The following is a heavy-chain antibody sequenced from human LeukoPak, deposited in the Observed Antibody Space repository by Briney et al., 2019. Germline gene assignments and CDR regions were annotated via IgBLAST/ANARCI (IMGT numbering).Heavy chain of an antibody. CDR1: GGTFSSYA. CDR2: IIPIFGTA. Sequence: ASVKVSCKASGGTFSSYAISWVRQPPGQGLEWMGGIIPIFGTANYAQKFQGRVTITADESTSTAYMELSSLRSEDTAVYYCARGLRYFDWLLDYWGQGTLVTVSS. CDR3: ARGLRYFDWLLDY. V-gene: IGHV1-69*13. D-gene: IGHD3-9*01. J-gene: IGHJ4*02.